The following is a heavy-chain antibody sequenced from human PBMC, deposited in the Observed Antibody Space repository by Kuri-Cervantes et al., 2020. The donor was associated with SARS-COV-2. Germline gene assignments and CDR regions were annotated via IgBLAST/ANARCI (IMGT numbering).Heavy chain of an antibody. CDR2: INHGGST. CDR3: ARGSPGY. V-gene: IGHV4-34*01. J-gene: IGHJ4*02. Sequence: ESLKISCAVYGGSFGDHAWTWIRQTPEKGLEWIGQINHGGSTSYNPSLKSRVTISVDTSKKQFSLKLTSVTVADTAVYYCARGSPGYWGQGTLVTVSS. CDR1: GGSFGDHA.